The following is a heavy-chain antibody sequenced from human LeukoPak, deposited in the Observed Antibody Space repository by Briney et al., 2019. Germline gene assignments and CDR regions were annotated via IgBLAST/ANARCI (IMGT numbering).Heavy chain of an antibody. Sequence: PGGSLRLSCADSGFTFSSYWMHWVRQAPGKGLMWVSRINTDGSSSNYAGSVKGRFIISRDNSKNTLYLQMNSLRAEDTAVYYCSRDRHCIGSTCYGLWGQGTRVTVSS. V-gene: IGHV3-74*01. CDR2: INTDGSSS. CDR3: SRDRHCIGSTCYGL. CDR1: GFTFSSYW. J-gene: IGHJ4*02. D-gene: IGHD2-2*01.